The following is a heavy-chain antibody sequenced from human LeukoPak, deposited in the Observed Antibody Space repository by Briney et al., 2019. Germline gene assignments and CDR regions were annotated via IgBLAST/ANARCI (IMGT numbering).Heavy chain of an antibody. Sequence: GGSLRLSCAASGFTFSSYWMSWVRRAPGKGLEWVAVISYDGSNKYYADSVKGRFTISRDNSKSTLYLQMNSLGAEDTAVYYCAKTQYSSAWYKDFDHWGQGTLVTVSS. CDR1: GFTFSSYW. V-gene: IGHV3-30*18. CDR2: ISYDGSNK. D-gene: IGHD6-19*01. CDR3: AKTQYSSAWYKDFDH. J-gene: IGHJ4*02.